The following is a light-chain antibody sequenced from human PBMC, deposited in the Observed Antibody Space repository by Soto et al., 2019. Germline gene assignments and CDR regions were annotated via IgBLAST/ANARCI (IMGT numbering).Light chain of an antibody. CDR3: SAWDDSLNGVV. CDR1: TSNIGSKT. J-gene: IGLJ2*01. V-gene: IGLV1-44*01. CDR2: FGS. Sequence: QSVLTQPPSASGTPGQRVTISCSGSTSNIGSKTVSWYQQLPGSAPRVLIFFGSHRPSGVSDRFSGSKSGSSASLAISGIQSEDEAEYYCSAWDDSLNGVVFGGGTKVTVL.